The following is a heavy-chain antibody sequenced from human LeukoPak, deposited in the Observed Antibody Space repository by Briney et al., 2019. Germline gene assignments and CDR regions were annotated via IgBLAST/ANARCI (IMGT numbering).Heavy chain of an antibody. Sequence: PGGSLRLSCAASGFTFSRYWMTWVRQAPGKGLEWVASIKEDGSEEYYADSVKGRFTISRDNAKNSLYLQMNSLRAEDTAVYYCAKVLRASYYYYMDVWGKGTTVTVSS. CDR1: GFTFSRYW. CDR3: AKVLRASYYYYMDV. J-gene: IGHJ6*03. CDR2: IKEDGSEE. V-gene: IGHV3-7*01.